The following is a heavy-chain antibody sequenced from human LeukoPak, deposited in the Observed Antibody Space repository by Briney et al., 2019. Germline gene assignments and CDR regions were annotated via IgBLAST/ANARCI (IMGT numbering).Heavy chain of an antibody. CDR1: GYTFTSYD. CDR2: MNPNSGNT. D-gene: IGHD3-3*01. CDR3: AGRRTYYDFWSGYFSPRPPDAFDI. V-gene: IGHV1-8*01. J-gene: IGHJ3*02. Sequence: ASVKISCKASGYTFTSYDINWVRQATGQGLEWMGWMNPNSGNTGYAQKFQGRVTMTRNTSISTAYMELSSLRSEDTAVYYCAGRRTYYDFWSGYFSPRPPDAFDIWGQGTMVTVSS.